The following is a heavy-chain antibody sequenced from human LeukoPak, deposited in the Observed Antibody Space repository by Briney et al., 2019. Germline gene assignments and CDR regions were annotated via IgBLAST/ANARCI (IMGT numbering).Heavy chain of an antibody. CDR3: ARDGSSGYYYYGMDV. CDR2: IYYSGST. V-gene: IGHV4-61*01. D-gene: IGHD3-22*01. Sequence: SETLSLTCTVSGGSVSSGSYYWSWIRQPPGKGLEWIGYIYYSGSTKYNPSLKSRVTISVDTSKNQFSLKLSSVTAADTAVYYCARDGSSGYYYYGMDVWGQGTTVTVSS. CDR1: GGSVSSGSYY. J-gene: IGHJ6*02.